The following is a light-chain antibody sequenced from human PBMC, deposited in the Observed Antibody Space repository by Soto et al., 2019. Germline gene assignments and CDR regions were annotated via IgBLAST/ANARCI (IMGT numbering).Light chain of an antibody. CDR1: QSLLHSNGYNY. J-gene: IGKJ3*01. V-gene: IGKV2-28*01. CDR2: LGS. CDR3: MQALQTIFT. Sequence: DIVMTQSPLSLPVTPGEPASISCRSSQSLLHSNGYNYLDWYLQKPGQSPQLLICLGSNRASGVPDRFSGSGSGTDFTLKISRVEAEDVGVYYCMQALQTIFTFGPGTKVVIK.